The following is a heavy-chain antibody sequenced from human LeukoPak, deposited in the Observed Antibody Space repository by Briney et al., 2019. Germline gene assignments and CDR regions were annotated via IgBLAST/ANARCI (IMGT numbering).Heavy chain of an antibody. J-gene: IGHJ6*02. CDR3: ATDRKIQLWLKMDV. V-gene: IGHV4-39*02. Sequence: SETLSLTCTVSGGSISSSSYYWGWIRQPPGKGLEWIGSIYYSGSTYYNPSIKSRVTISVDTSKNQFSLKLSSVTAADTAVYYCATDRKIQLWLKMDVWGQGTTVAVSS. D-gene: IGHD5-18*01. CDR1: GGSISSSSYY. CDR2: IYYSGST.